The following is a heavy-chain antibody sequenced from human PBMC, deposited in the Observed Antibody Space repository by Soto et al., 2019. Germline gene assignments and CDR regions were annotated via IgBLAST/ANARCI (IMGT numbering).Heavy chain of an antibody. J-gene: IGHJ5*02. V-gene: IGHV4-31*01. Sequence: QVQLQESGPGLVKPSQTLSLTCTVSGGSISSGGYYWSWIRQHPGKGLEWIGYIYYSGSTYYNPSPMPPXTXAXXTSKNQFSLTLSSVPAADTAVYSCASVGGIIWFDPWGQGTLVTVSS. D-gene: IGHD3-16*01. CDR1: GGSISSGGYY. CDR2: IYYSGST. CDR3: ASVGGIIWFDP.